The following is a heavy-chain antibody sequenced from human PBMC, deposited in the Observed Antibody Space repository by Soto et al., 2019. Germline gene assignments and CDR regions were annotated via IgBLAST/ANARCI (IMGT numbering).Heavy chain of an antibody. CDR1: GFTFSSYA. CDR2: TSGSGGST. D-gene: IGHD6-19*01. Sequence: PGGSLRLSCAASGFTFSSYAMSWVRQAPGKGLEWVSATSGSGGSTYYADTVKGRFTIPRDNSKNTLYLQMNSLRAEDTAVYYCAKALGIAVAGTCDYWGQGTLVTVSS. CDR3: AKALGIAVAGTCDY. J-gene: IGHJ4*02. V-gene: IGHV3-23*01.